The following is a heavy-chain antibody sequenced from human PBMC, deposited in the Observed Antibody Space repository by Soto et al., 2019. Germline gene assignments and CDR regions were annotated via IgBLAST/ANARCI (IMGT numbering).Heavy chain of an antibody. CDR2: MHHTQGT. J-gene: IGHJ5*02. CDR1: GASISSYY. V-gene: IGHV4-59*01. Sequence: SETLSLTSSVSGASISSYYWTWIRQPPGGGLEWIGYMHHTQGTNDNPSLRGRVHMSIDTSMNQFSLRLTSVTAADTAVYYCARVPFVGYFDWLDPWGHGTLVTVSS. D-gene: IGHD3-9*01. CDR3: ARVPFVGYFDWLDP.